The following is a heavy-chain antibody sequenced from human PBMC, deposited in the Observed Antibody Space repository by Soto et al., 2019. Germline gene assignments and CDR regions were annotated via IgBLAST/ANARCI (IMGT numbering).Heavy chain of an antibody. J-gene: IGHJ4*02. D-gene: IGHD6-13*01. V-gene: IGHV5-51*01. CDR3: SRCPRSSTYFDY. CDR2: IYPGDHAT. Sequence: GESLKISCQCSGYTFSNFWIGWVRQLPGKGLEWMGIIYPGDHATRYSPSFPGKVTISADKSINTAYLQWNSLEASDTAFYFCSRCPRSSTYFDYWGQGALVTVSS. CDR1: GYTFSNFW.